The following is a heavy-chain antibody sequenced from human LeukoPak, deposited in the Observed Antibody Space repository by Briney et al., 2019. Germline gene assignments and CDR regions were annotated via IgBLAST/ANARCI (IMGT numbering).Heavy chain of an antibody. V-gene: IGHV1-18*04. Sequence: ASVTVSCKASGYTFTSYGVSWVRQAPGQGLEWMGWINAYNGNTNYAQKLQGRVTMTTDTSTSTAYMELRSLRSDDTAVYYCARGGGYCSSTSCYTGLIRGWFDPWGQGTLVTVSS. CDR3: ARGGGYCSSTSCYTGLIRGWFDP. J-gene: IGHJ5*02. CDR1: GYTFTSYG. CDR2: INAYNGNT. D-gene: IGHD2-2*02.